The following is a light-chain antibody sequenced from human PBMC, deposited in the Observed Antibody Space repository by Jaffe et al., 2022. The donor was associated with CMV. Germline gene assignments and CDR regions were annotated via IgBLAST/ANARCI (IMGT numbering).Light chain of an antibody. CDR2: AAS. V-gene: IGKV1-39*01. Sequence: DIQMTQSPSSLSASVGDRVAITCRASQSISNSLNWYQQKPGKAPKLLIYAASSLQSGVPSRFSGSGSGTDFTLSISSLQPEDFGTYYCQQSYITPCTFGQGTKLEI. J-gene: IGKJ2*02. CDR1: QSISNS. CDR3: QQSYITPCT.